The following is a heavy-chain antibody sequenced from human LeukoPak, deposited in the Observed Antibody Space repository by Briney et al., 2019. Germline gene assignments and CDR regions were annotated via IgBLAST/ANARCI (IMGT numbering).Heavy chain of an antibody. CDR1: GYTFTDYY. D-gene: IGHD1-1*01. CDR2: INPNSGGT. V-gene: IGHV1-2*02. CDR3: ARDRGGQLERADYFDY. Sequence: GASVKVSCKASGYTFTDYYMHWVRQAPGQGLEWMGWINPNSGGTNSAQKFQGRVTMTRDTSTGTAYMELSRLTSDDTAVYYCARDRGGQLERADYFDYWGQGTLVTVSS. J-gene: IGHJ4*02.